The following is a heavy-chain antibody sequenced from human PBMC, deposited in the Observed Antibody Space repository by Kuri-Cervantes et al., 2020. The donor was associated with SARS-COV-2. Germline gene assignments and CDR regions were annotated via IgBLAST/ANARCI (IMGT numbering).Heavy chain of an antibody. V-gene: IGHV1-18*01. D-gene: IGHD6-13*01. CDR3: AREAAVAGNNFDF. J-gene: IGHJ4*02. CDR2: ISAYNGNT. Sequence: ASVKVSCKASGGTFSSHAISWVRQAPGQGLEWMGWISAYNGNTNYAQKLQGRVTMTTDTSTSTAYMELRSQRSDDTAVYSCAREAAVAGNNFDFWGQGTLVTVSS. CDR1: GGTFSSHA.